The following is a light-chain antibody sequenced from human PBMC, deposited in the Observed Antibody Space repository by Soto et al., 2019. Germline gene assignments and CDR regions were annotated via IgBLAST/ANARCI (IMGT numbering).Light chain of an antibody. Sequence: EIVMTQSPDTLSVSPGERATLSCRASQNVGRNVAWYQQRPGQAPRLLIHGTSTRAADIPARFSGSVSGTEFTLTINSLQPEDFVSNYCQQYNNWPPMSTFGQGTKLEMK. V-gene: IGKV3-15*01. CDR1: QNVGRN. J-gene: IGKJ2*01. CDR2: GTS. CDR3: QQYNNWPPMST.